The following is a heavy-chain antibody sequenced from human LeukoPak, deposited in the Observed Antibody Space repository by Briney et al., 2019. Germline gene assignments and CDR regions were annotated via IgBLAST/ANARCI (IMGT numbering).Heavy chain of an antibody. CDR3: ARKYCSGGSCYWAFDY. CDR2: IYPGDSDT. Sequence: GESLKISCKGSGYSFTSYWIGWVRQMPGKGLEWMGIIYPGDSDTRYSPSFQGQVTISADKSISTAYLQWSSLEASDTAMYYCARKYCSGGSCYWAFDYWGQGTLVTVSS. D-gene: IGHD2-15*01. J-gene: IGHJ4*02. V-gene: IGHV5-51*01. CDR1: GYSFTSYW.